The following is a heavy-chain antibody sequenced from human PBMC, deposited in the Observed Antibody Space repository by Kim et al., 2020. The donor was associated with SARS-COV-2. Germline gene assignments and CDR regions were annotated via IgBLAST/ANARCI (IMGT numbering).Heavy chain of an antibody. D-gene: IGHD2-15*01. J-gene: IGHJ4*02. CDR2: IYYSGST. CDR1: GGSINSFY. Sequence: SETLSLTCTVSGGSINSFYWSWIRQHPGKGLEWIGYIYYSGSTNYNPSLKSRVTISVDTSKNQFSLKLTSVTAADTAVYYCARVGEGAAKDWGQGILVTV. V-gene: IGHV4-59*12. CDR3: ARVGEGAAKD.